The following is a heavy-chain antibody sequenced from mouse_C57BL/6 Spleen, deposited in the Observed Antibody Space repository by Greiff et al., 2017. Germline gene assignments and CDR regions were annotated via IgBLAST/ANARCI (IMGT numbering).Heavy chain of an antibody. Sequence: EVQLQQSGPGLVKPSPSLSLTCSVTGYSITSCYYWYWIRQFPRNKLEWMGYITYDGSTNYNPSLKNRTSLTRDTSKNQFFLEVNSVTTEDTATYYCARGTVVAPFDVGGTGTTVTVSS. J-gene: IGHJ1*03. CDR1: GYSITSCYY. CDR2: ITYDGST. CDR3: ARGTVVAPFDV. V-gene: IGHV3-6*01. D-gene: IGHD1-1*01.